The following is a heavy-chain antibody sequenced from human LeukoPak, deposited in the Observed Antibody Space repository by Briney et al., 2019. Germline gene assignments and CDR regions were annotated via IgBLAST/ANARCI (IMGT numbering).Heavy chain of an antibody. V-gene: IGHV4-61*02. D-gene: IGHD3-22*01. J-gene: IGHJ3*02. Sequence: SQTLSLTCTVSGGSISSGTNYWTWIRQPAGKGLEWIGRISSSGSTNYNPSLNSRVTISVDTSKNQFSLKLSSVTAADTAVYFCARGPYSYDSSGAFDIWGQGTMVTVPS. CDR1: GGSISSGTNY. CDR2: ISSSGST. CDR3: ARGPYSYDSSGAFDI.